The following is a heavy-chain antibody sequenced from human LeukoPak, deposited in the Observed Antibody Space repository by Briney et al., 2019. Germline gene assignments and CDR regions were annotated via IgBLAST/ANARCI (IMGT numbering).Heavy chain of an antibody. J-gene: IGHJ4*02. Sequence: SETLSLTCTVPGGSISSSSYYWGWIRQPPGKGLEWIGSIYYSGSTYYNPSLKSRVTISVDTSKNQFSLKLSFVTAADTAVYYCARAKSGYSSSAADYWGQGTLVTVSS. CDR2: IYYSGST. V-gene: IGHV4-39*07. CDR3: ARAKSGYSSSAADY. D-gene: IGHD6-19*01. CDR1: GGSISSSSYY.